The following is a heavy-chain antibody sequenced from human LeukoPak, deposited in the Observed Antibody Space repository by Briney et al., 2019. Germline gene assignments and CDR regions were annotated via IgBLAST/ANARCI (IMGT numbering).Heavy chain of an antibody. D-gene: IGHD3-22*01. J-gene: IGHJ4*02. CDR1: GFTFTSYA. CDR3: AKGRGGSGYWASDY. V-gene: IGHV3-23*01. CDR2: ISGSSGTT. Sequence: PGASLRLSCAASGFTFTSYAMNWVRQTPGKGLEWVSGISGSSGTTYYADSVKGRFTISRDNSKNTLYLQMNSLRAEDTAVYHCAKGRGGSGYWASDYWGRGTLVTVSS.